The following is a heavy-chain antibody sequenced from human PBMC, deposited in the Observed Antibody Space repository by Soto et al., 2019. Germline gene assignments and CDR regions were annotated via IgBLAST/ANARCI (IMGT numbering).Heavy chain of an antibody. V-gene: IGHV1-3*01. CDR1: GYTFSNYA. Sequence: GASVKVSCKASGYTFSNYAMHWVRQAPGQRLEWMGWINAGNGNTKYSQKFQGRVTITRDTSASTAYMELSSLRSEDTAVYYCARDTAGSGYDFDYWGQGTLVTVSS. CDR3: ARDTAGSGYDFDY. J-gene: IGHJ4*02. D-gene: IGHD5-12*01. CDR2: INAGNGNT.